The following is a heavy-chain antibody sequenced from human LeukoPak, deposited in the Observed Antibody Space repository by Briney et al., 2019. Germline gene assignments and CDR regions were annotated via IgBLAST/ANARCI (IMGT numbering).Heavy chain of an antibody. Sequence: PGGSLRLSCAASGFAFSSFGFHWVRQAPGKGLDWLAVISYDGSNTYYADSVKGRFTFTRDSSNKILYLQMNSLTAEDTAVYYCARGMNGATPIIDFWGQGTLVTVSS. CDR1: GFAFSSFG. D-gene: IGHD2-8*01. V-gene: IGHV3-30*03. CDR2: ISYDGSNT. J-gene: IGHJ4*02. CDR3: ARGMNGATPIIDF.